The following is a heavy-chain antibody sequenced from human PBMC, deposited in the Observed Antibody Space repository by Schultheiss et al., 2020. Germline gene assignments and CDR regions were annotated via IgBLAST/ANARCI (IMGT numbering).Heavy chain of an antibody. Sequence: GGSLRLSCAASGFSFSDYYMTWIRQAPGKGLEWVAVISYDGSNKYYADSVKGRFTISRDNSKNTVYLHINSLRAEDTAVYYCARGEGAGGYSYGESDYWGQGTLVTVSS. D-gene: IGHD5-18*01. CDR2: ISYDGSNK. J-gene: IGHJ4*02. CDR3: ARGEGAGGYSYGESDY. V-gene: IGHV3-30*03. CDR1: GFSFSDYY.